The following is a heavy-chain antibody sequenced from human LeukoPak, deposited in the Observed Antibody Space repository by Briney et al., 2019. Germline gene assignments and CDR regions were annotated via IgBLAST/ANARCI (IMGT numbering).Heavy chain of an antibody. CDR1: GGTFSSYT. CDR2: IIPILGIA. D-gene: IGHD2-15*01. V-gene: IGHV1-69*02. CDR3: ASPPGYCSGGSCYHGFDY. Sequence: SVKVSCKASGGTFSSYTISWVRQAPGQGLEWMGRIIPILGIANYAQKLQGRVTITADKSTSTAYMELSSLRSEDTAVYYCASPPGYCSGGSCYHGFDYWGQGTLVTVFS. J-gene: IGHJ4*02.